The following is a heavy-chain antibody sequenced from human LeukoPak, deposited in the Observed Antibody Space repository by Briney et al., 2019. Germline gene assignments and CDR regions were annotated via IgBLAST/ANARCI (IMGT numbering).Heavy chain of an antibody. V-gene: IGHV3-66*01. D-gene: IGHD3-10*01. CDR3: ARDGPRAGRGVIFDD. Sequence: GGSLRLSCAASGFTVSSNYMSWVRQASGKGLEWVSVIYSGGSTYYADSVKGRFTISRDTSKNTLYLQMNSLRAEDTAVYYCARDGPRAGRGVIFDDWGQGTLVTVSS. CDR2: IYSGGST. J-gene: IGHJ4*02. CDR1: GFTVSSNY.